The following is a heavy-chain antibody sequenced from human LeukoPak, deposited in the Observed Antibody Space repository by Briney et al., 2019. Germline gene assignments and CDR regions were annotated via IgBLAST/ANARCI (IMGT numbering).Heavy chain of an antibody. CDR3: ARGPYSYDSSGAFDI. V-gene: IGHV4-61*02. CDR2: ISSSAST. Sequence: SETLSLTCTVSGVSISSGAYNRSWMGPPAGPGLEWIGGISSSASTNYNPSLKRRVTISVDSFKTQFPLKLSTVTAAATAVYFCARGPYSYDSSGAFDIWGRGTKASVSS. CDR1: GVSISSGAYN. D-gene: IGHD3-22*01. J-gene: IGHJ3*02.